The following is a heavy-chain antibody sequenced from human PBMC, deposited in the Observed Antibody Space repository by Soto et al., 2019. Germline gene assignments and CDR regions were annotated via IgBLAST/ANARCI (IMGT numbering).Heavy chain of an antibody. J-gene: IGHJ3*02. CDR1: GFTFTSSA. V-gene: IGHV1-58*01. D-gene: IGHD3-22*01. CDR2: IVVGSGNT. CDR3: AAVPGSRYYDSSGYYTLDAFDI. Sequence: SVKVSCKASGFTFTSSAVQWVRQARGQRLEWIGWIVVGSGNTNYAQKFQERVTITRDMSTSTAYMELSSLRSEDTAVYYCAAVPGSRYYDSSGYYTLDAFDIWGQGTMVTVSS.